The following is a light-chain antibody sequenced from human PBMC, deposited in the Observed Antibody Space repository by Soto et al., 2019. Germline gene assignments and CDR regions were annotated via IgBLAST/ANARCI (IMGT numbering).Light chain of an antibody. CDR2: FAS. CDR3: QQYNQWPIT. J-gene: IGKJ4*02. CDR1: QSVSNN. V-gene: IGKV3-15*01. Sequence: EIVMTQSPATLSVSPGDKATLSCRASQSVSNNLAWYQQRPGQAPRLLIYFASTRATGIPARFSGSGSGTEFSLTISSLQSEDLALYYCQQYNQWPITFGGGTKVETK.